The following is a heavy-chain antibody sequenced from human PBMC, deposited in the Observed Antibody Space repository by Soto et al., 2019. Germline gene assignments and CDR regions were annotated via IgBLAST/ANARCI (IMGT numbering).Heavy chain of an antibody. J-gene: IGHJ4*02. CDR2: IIPIFGTA. Sequence: ASVNVSCKASGSTIISYAISWVRQAPGQGLEWMGGIIPIFGTANYAQKFQGRVTITADESTSTAYMELSSLRSEDTAVYYCAIGRGGKHFDYWGQGTLVTVSS. CDR1: GSTIISYA. CDR3: AIGRGGKHFDY. V-gene: IGHV1-69*13. D-gene: IGHD2-15*01.